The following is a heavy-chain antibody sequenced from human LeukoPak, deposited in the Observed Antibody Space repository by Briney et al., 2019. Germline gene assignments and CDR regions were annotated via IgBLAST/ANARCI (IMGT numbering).Heavy chain of an antibody. Sequence: GASVKVSCKASGYTFTSYDINWVRQATGQGLEWMGWMNPNRGNTGYAQKFQGRDTMTRNTSISTAYMELSSLRSEDTAVYYCARGRYSYYYYYMDVWGKGTTVTVSS. D-gene: IGHD3-16*02. CDR2: MNPNRGNT. CDR3: ARGRYSYYYYYMDV. J-gene: IGHJ6*03. CDR1: GYTFTSYD. V-gene: IGHV1-8*01.